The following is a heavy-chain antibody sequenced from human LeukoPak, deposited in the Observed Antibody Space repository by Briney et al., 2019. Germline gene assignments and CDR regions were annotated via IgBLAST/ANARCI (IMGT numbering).Heavy chain of an antibody. D-gene: IGHD3-3*01. V-gene: IGHV4-59*01. J-gene: IGHJ6*02. CDR2: IYYSGST. CDR3: ARGQYYDFWSGYHYYYSMDV. CDR1: GGSISSYY. Sequence: SETLSLTCTVSGGSISSYYWSWIRQPPGKGLEWIGYIYYSGSTNYNPSLKSRVTISVDTSKNQFSLKLSSVTAADTAVYYCARGQYYDFWSGYHYYYSMDVWGQGTTVTVSS.